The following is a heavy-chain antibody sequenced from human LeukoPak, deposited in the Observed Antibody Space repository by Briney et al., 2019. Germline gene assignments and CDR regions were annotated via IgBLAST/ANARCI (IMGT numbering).Heavy chain of an antibody. V-gene: IGHV3-23*01. D-gene: IGHD5-12*01. CDR1: GFTFSSYA. CDR3: ARDITSGYRRYFDY. Sequence: GGCLRLSCAASGFTFSSYAMSWVRQAPGKGLEWVSAISGSGGSTYYADSAKGRFTISRDNSKNTLYLQMNSLRAGDTAVYYCARDITSGYRRYFDYWGQGTLVTVSS. J-gene: IGHJ4*02. CDR2: ISGSGGST.